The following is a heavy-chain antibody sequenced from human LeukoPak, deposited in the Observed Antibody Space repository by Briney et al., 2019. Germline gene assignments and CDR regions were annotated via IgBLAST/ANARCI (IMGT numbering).Heavy chain of an antibody. CDR3: ARDHLSDYVGGYDY. CDR2: ISSSSSTI. D-gene: IGHD4-17*01. CDR1: GFTFSSYS. Sequence: PGGSLRLSCAASGFTFSSYSMNWVRQAPGKGLEWVSYISSSSSTIYYADSVKGRFTISRDNAKNSLHLQMNSLRDEDTAVYYCARDHLSDYVGGYDYWGQGTLVTVSS. V-gene: IGHV3-48*02. J-gene: IGHJ4*02.